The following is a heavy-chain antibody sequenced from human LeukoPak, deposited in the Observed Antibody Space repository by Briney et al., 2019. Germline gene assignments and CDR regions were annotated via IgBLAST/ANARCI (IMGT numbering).Heavy chain of an antibody. CDR1: GFTFSSYA. V-gene: IGHV3-23*01. CDR2: ISGSGGST. Sequence: GGSLRLXCAASGFTFSSYAMTWVRQAPGKALEWVSAISGSGGSTYYADSVKGRFTISRDNSKNTLYLQMNSLRAEDTAVYYCAKGEVYARVGYWGQGTLVTVSS. J-gene: IGHJ4*02. D-gene: IGHD2-8*01. CDR3: AKGEVYARVGY.